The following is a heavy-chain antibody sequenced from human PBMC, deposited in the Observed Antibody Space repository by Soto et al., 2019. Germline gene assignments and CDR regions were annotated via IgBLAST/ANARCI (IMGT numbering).Heavy chain of an antibody. V-gene: IGHV3-33*01. D-gene: IGHD1-26*01. CDR1: GFTFSSYG. CDR2: IWYAGSNK. Sequence: PGXSLILSCAASGFTFSSYGMHCVRQAPGKGLEWVAVIWYAGSNKYYADSVKGRFTISRDNAKNSLYLQMNSLRAEDTAVYYCARAVGATSPDYWGQGTLVTVSS. CDR3: ARAVGATSPDY. J-gene: IGHJ4*02.